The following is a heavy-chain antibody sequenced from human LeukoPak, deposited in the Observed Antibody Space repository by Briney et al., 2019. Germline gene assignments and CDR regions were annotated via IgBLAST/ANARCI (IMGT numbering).Heavy chain of an antibody. J-gene: IGHJ4*02. CDR3: ARVGDSSGYYYRYFDY. CDR1: GFTFSSYW. D-gene: IGHD3-22*01. V-gene: IGHV3-30-3*01. CDR2: ISSDGSND. Sequence: GGSLRLSCAASGFTFSSYWMSWVRQAPGKGLEWVAVISSDGSNDYYADSVKGRFTISRDNSKNTLYLQMSSLRPEDTAVYYCARVGDSSGYYYRYFDYWGQGTLVTVSS.